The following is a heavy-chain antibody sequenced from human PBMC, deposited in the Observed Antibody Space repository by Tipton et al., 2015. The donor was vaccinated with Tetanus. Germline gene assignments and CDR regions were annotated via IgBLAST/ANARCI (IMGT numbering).Heavy chain of an antibody. J-gene: IGHJ5*02. CDR2: VSVGSST. CDR1: GLPFIDYA. CDR3: ARPIVTTPATRWFDP. Sequence: SLRLSCVASGLPFIDYAMTWVRQAPGKGLEWVSTVSVGSSTYSADSVKGRFTISKDNSKNTLYLQMNSLRAEDTAMYYCARPIVTTPATRWFDPWGQGTLVTVSS. V-gene: IGHV3-23*01. D-gene: IGHD2/OR15-2a*01.